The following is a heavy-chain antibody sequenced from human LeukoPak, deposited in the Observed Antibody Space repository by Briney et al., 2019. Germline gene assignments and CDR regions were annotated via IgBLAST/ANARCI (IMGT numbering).Heavy chain of an antibody. J-gene: IGHJ4*02. CDR1: GYTFTGYY. CDR3: ARDYEGAVGKY. CDR2: INPNSGGT. Sequence: ASVKVSCKASGYTFTGYYIHWVRQAPGQGLEWMGCINPNSGGTNYAQNFQGRVTMTRDTSISTPYMELSRLRSDDTAVYYCARDYEGAVGKYWGQGTLVTVSS. V-gene: IGHV1-2*02. D-gene: IGHD6-19*01.